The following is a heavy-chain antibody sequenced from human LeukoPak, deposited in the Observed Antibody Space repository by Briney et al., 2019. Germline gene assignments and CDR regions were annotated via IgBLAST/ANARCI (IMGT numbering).Heavy chain of an antibody. J-gene: IGHJ4*02. CDR2: ISSSSSYI. CDR1: GFTFSSYS. CDR3: ARDRSIVGATGAFDY. Sequence: GGSLRLSCAASGFTFSSYSMNWVRQDPGKGLEWVSSISSSSSYIYYADSVKGRFTISRDNAKNSLYLQMNSLRAEDTAVYYCARDRSIVGATGAFDYWGQGTLVTVSS. D-gene: IGHD1-26*01. V-gene: IGHV3-21*01.